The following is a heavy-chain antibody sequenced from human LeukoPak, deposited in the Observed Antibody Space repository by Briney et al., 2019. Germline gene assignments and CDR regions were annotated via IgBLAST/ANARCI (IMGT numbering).Heavy chain of an antibody. V-gene: IGHV4-59*08. CDR2: IYYSGST. CDR3: ARHGAVAGRGGYYFDY. Sequence: PSETLSLTCTVSSGSISSNYWIWVRQPPGKGLEWIGYIYYSGSTNYNPSLKSRVTISVDTSKKEFSLKLSSVTAADTAVYYCARHGAVAGRGGYYFDYWGQGTLVTVSS. CDR1: SGSISSNY. J-gene: IGHJ4*02. D-gene: IGHD6-19*01.